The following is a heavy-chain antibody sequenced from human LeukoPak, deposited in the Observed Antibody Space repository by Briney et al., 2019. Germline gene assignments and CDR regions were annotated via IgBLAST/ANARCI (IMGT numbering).Heavy chain of an antibody. D-gene: IGHD3-10*01. J-gene: IGHJ4*02. CDR1: GFTFSSYA. CDR3: ANGHALLWFGELPLDY. V-gene: IGHV3-23*01. CDR2: ISGSGGST. Sequence: GGSLRLSCAASGFTFSSYAMSWVRQAPGKGLEWVSAISGSGGSTYYADSVKGRFTISSDNSKNTLYLQMNSLRAEDTAVYYCANGHALLWFGELPLDYWGQGTLVTVSS.